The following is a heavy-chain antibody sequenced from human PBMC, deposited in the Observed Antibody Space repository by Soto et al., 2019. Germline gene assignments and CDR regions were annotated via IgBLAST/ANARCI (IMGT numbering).Heavy chain of an antibody. CDR1: GGSISSYF. V-gene: IGHV4-59*12. CDR3: VRDAAVPGESDRFDY. D-gene: IGHD6-19*01. J-gene: IGHJ4*02. CDR2: AYHNGLT. Sequence: SETLSLTCTVSGGSISSYFYIWVRQPPGKGLEWIGEAYHNGLTDYNPSLKSRVTMSVDTSKNEFSLKLTSLTAADTAIYYCVRDAAVPGESDRFDYWGQGILVTVSS.